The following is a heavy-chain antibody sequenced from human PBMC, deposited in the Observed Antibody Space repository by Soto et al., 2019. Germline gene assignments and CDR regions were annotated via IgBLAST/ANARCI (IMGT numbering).Heavy chain of an antibody. D-gene: IGHD2-15*01. Sequence: QVQLVQSGAEVKKPGSSVKVSCKASGGTFSSYAISWVRQAPGQGLEWMGGIIPIFGTANYAQKFQGRVTITADKSTSTDYMELSSLRSEDTAVYYCARDTGVGSGGICYHYYGMDVWGQGTTVTVSS. J-gene: IGHJ6*02. V-gene: IGHV1-69*06. CDR2: IIPIFGTA. CDR1: GGTFSSYA. CDR3: ARDTGVGSGGICYHYYGMDV.